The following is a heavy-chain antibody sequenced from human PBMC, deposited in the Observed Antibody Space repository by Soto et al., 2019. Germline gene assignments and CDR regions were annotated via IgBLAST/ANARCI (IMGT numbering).Heavy chain of an antibody. J-gene: IGHJ6*02. D-gene: IGHD6-13*01. CDR2: IYYSGST. CDR1: GGSISSSSYY. Sequence: PSETLSLTCTVSGGSISSSSYYWGWIRQPPGKGLEWIGSIYYSGSTYYNPSLKSRVTISVDTSKNQFSLKLSSVTAADTAMYYCARRHSSPYYYYGMGVCGQGTTVTVSS. V-gene: IGHV4-39*01. CDR3: ARRHSSPYYYYGMGV.